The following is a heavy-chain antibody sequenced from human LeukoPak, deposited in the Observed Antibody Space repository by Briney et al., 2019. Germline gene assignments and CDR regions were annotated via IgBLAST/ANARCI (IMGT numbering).Heavy chain of an antibody. CDR2: IYYSGST. CDR1: GGSISSSSYY. J-gene: IGHJ4*02. Sequence: SETLSLICTVSGGSISSSSYYWGWIRQPPGKGLEWIGSIYYSGSTYYNPSLKSRVTISVDTSKNQFSLKLSSVTAADTAVYYCARLLLWFGETGFFDYWGQGTLVTVSS. D-gene: IGHD3-10*01. V-gene: IGHV4-39*01. CDR3: ARLLLWFGETGFFDY.